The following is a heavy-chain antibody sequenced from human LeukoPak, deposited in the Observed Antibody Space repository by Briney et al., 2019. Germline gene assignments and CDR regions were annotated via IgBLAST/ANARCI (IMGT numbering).Heavy chain of an antibody. Sequence: SQTLSLTCAVSGGSISSGSYYWSWIRQPAGKGLEWIGRIYTSGSTNYNPSLKSRVTISVDTSKNQFSLKLSSVTAADTAVYYCARDRVEGEKQYAFDIWGQGTMVTVSS. CDR2: IYTSGST. CDR1: GGSISSGSYY. CDR3: ARDRVEGEKQYAFDI. D-gene: IGHD3-16*01. J-gene: IGHJ3*02. V-gene: IGHV4-61*02.